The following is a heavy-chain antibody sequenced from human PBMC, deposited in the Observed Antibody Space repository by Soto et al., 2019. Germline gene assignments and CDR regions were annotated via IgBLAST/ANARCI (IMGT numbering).Heavy chain of an antibody. CDR2: MRSKDDGGAT. CDR3: TTTRDPNDY. Sequence: EVQLVESGGGLVKPGGSLRLSCAASGLTFSNVWMSWVRQAPGKGLEWVGRMRSKDDGGATDYAAPVKGRFTISRDDSKNTLYLQMNSLKTDDTALYYCTTTRDPNDYWGQGTLVTVSS. J-gene: IGHJ4*02. V-gene: IGHV3-15*01. CDR1: GLTFSNVW.